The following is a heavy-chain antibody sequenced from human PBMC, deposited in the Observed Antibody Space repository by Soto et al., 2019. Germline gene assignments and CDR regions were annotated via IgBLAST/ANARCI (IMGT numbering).Heavy chain of an antibody. CDR2: ISSSSSYI. Sequence: EVQLVESGGGLVKPGGSLRLSCAASGFTFSSYSMNWVRQAPGKGLEWVSSISSSSSYIYYADSVKGRFTISRDNAKNSLYLLMNSLRAEDTAVYYCARGATVVTPSDFDYWGQGTLVTVSS. D-gene: IGHD4-17*01. V-gene: IGHV3-21*01. CDR3: ARGATVVTPSDFDY. J-gene: IGHJ4*02. CDR1: GFTFSSYS.